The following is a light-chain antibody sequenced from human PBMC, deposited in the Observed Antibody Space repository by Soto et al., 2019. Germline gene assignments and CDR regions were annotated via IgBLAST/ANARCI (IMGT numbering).Light chain of an antibody. Sequence: EIVLTQSPGTLSLSPGERATLSCRASQSIYRNFVAWYQQRPGQAPRLLISGASTRSTGNPDRFSGSVSGTDFTLTISRLEPEDFAVYYCQQYGATPWTFAQGTKVDIK. CDR2: GAS. CDR1: QSIYRNF. J-gene: IGKJ1*01. CDR3: QQYGATPWT. V-gene: IGKV3-20*01.